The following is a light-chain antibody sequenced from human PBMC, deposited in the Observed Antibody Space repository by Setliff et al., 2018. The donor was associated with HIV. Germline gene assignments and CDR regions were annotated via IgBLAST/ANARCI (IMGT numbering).Light chain of an antibody. CDR3: QSYDSSLSGYV. CDR1: RSNIGAGYD. V-gene: IGLV1-40*01. J-gene: IGLJ1*01. Sequence: QSALTQPPSVSGAPGQRVTTSCTGSRSNIGAGYDVQWYQQLPGTAPKLVMFGNSNRPSGVPDRFSDSKSGTSASLAISGLQAEDEADYYCQSYDSSLSGYVFGTGTKVTVL. CDR2: GNS.